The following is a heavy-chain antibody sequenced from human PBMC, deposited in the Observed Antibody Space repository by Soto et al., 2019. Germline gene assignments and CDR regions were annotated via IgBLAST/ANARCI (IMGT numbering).Heavy chain of an antibody. J-gene: IGHJ4*02. Sequence: QVQLVQSGAEVKKPGASVKVSCKASGYTFTSYGISWVRQAPGQGLEWMGWFNAYNGNTHSAQKLQGRVTMTTATSTSTACMELRRLRSDETALYYCARTLPPIDYWGQGTLITVSS. CDR1: GYTFTSYG. CDR3: ARTLPPIDY. CDR2: FNAYNGNT. V-gene: IGHV1-18*01.